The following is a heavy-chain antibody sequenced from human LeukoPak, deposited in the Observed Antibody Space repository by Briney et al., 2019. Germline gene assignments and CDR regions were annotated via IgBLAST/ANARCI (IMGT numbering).Heavy chain of an antibody. CDR3: ARDLVNESAAGPTYNWFDP. CDR1: GYTFTSYG. J-gene: IGHJ5*02. D-gene: IGHD6-13*01. Sequence: ASVKVSCKASGYTFTSYGISWVRQAPGQGLEWMGWISAYKGNTNYAQKLQGRVTMATDTSTSTAYMELRSLRSDDTAVYYCARDLVNESAAGPTYNWFDPWGQGTLVTVSS. CDR2: ISAYKGNT. V-gene: IGHV1-18*01.